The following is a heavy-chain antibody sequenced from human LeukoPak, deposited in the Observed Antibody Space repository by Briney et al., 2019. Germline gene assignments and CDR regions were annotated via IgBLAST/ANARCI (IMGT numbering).Heavy chain of an antibody. J-gene: IGHJ4*02. CDR2: IRYDGSNK. CDR3: AKGYTIFQPCYFDY. D-gene: IGHD3-3*01. CDR1: GFTFSSYG. V-gene: IGHV3-30*02. Sequence: GGSLRLSCAASGFTFSSYGMHWVRQAPGKGLEWVAFIRYDGSNKYYADSVKGRFTISRDNSKNTLYLQMNSLRAEDTAVYYYAKGYTIFQPCYFDYWGQGTLVTVSS.